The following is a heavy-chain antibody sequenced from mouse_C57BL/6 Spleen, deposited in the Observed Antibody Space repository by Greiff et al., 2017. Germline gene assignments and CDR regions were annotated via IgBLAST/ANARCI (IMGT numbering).Heavy chain of an antibody. Sequence: QVQLQQSGAELVRPGASVTLSCKASGYTFTDYEMHWVKQTPVHGLEWIGAIDPETGGTAYNQTFKGKAILTADKSSSTAYMELRSLTSEDSAVYYCARDGYYVDYWGQGTTLTVSS. D-gene: IGHD2-3*01. CDR1: GYTFTDYE. CDR3: ARDGYYVDY. CDR2: IDPETGGT. J-gene: IGHJ2*01. V-gene: IGHV1-15*01.